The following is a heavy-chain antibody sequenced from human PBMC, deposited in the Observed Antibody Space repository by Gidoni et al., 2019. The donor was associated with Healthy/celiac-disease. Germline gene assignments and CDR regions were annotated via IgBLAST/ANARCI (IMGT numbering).Heavy chain of an antibody. CDR3: ARDRGTTVVKRGPNAFDI. Sequence: QVQLVQSGAEVKKPGASVKVSCKASGYTFTSYAMHWVRQAPGQRLEWMGWINAGNGNTKYSQKFQGRVTITRDTSASTAYMELSSLRSEDTAVYYCARDRGTTVVKRGPNAFDIWGQGTMVTVSS. J-gene: IGHJ3*02. CDR2: INAGNGNT. D-gene: IGHD4-17*01. CDR1: GYTFTSYA. V-gene: IGHV1-3*01.